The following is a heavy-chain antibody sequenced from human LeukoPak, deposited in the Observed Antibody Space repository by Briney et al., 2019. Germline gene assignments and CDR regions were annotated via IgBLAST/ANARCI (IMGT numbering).Heavy chain of an antibody. D-gene: IGHD5-24*01. CDR3: ARGVHGYWYFDD. V-gene: IGHV4-39*01. Sequence: SETLSLTCTVSGGSISSSSYYWGWIRQPPGKGLEWIGSIYYSGSTYYNPSLKSRVTISVDTSKNQFSLKLSSVTAADTAVYYCARGVHGYWYFDDWGQGTLVTVSS. CDR1: GGSISSSSYY. J-gene: IGHJ4*02. CDR2: IYYSGST.